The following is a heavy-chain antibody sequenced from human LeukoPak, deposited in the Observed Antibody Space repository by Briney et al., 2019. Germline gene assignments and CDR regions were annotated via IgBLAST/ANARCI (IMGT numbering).Heavy chain of an antibody. D-gene: IGHD3-9*01. Sequence: TGGSLRLSCAASGFTFSSYEMNWVRQAPGKGLEWVSYISSSGSTIYYADSVKGRLTISRDNAKNSLYLQMSSLRAEDTAVYYCARDPSGYFDWLTREGFDYWGQGTLVTVSS. J-gene: IGHJ4*02. CDR3: ARDPSGYFDWLTREGFDY. V-gene: IGHV3-48*03. CDR2: ISSSGSTI. CDR1: GFTFSSYE.